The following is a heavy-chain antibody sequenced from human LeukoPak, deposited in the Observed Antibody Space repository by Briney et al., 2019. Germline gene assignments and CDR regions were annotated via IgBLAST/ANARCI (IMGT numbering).Heavy chain of an antibody. D-gene: IGHD5-18*01. J-gene: IGHJ4*02. Sequence: GGSLRLSCAASGFTFSSYSMNWVRQAPGKGLEWVSYISSSSSTIYYADSVKGRFTISRDNSKNTLYLQMNSLRAEDTAVYYCAKDLLSGGYTYGYLDYWGQRTLVTVSS. CDR2: ISSSSSTI. CDR3: AKDLLSGGYTYGYLDY. CDR1: GFTFSSYS. V-gene: IGHV3-48*01.